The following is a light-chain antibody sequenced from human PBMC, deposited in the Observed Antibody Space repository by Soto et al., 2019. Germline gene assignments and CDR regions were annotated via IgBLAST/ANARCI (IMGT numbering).Light chain of an antibody. J-gene: IGKJ4*01. V-gene: IGKV3-11*01. CDR3: QQRSSWPFLCT. Sequence: DIVLTQSPGTLYSSPGEIATLSCRASQSVGSSLAWYQQKPGQAPMILIYDTVNRATGIPARFSGSGSGTEFTLTISSLEPEDFAVYYCQQRSSWPFLCTFGGGTNVEIK. CDR2: DTV. CDR1: QSVGSS.